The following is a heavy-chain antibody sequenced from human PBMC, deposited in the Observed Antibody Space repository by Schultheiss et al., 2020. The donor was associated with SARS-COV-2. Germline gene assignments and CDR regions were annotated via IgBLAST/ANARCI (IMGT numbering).Heavy chain of an antibody. Sequence: ASVKVSCKASGYRFTDYWINWVRQAPGQGLEWMGWISAYNGNTNYAQELQGRVTMTTDTSTSTAYMELRSLRSDDTAVYYCAREGYYDFWSDSYTNFYGMDVWGQGTTVTVSS. J-gene: IGHJ6*02. V-gene: IGHV1-18*04. CDR2: ISAYNGNT. CDR1: GYRFTDYW. CDR3: AREGYYDFWSDSYTNFYGMDV. D-gene: IGHD3-3*01.